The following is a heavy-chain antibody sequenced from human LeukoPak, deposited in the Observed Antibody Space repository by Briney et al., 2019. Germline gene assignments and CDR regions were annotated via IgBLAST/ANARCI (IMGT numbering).Heavy chain of an antibody. Sequence: SETLSLTCTVSGGSISSSSYYWGWIRQPPGKGPEWIGSIYYSGSTYYNPSLKSRVTISVDTSKNQFSLKLSSVTAADTAVYYCARHDDLRYYFDYWGQGTLVTVSS. V-gene: IGHV4-39*01. J-gene: IGHJ4*02. CDR1: GGSISSSSYY. CDR3: ARHDDLRYYFDY. CDR2: IYYSGST.